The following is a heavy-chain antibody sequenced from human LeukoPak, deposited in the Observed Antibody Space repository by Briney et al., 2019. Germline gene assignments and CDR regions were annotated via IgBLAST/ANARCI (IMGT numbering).Heavy chain of an antibody. CDR3: ASRFTARQLVPADYYLMDV. D-gene: IGHD6-13*01. J-gene: IGHJ6*03. CDR2: IIPISGTT. CDR1: GVSFRDYT. V-gene: IGHV1-69*05. Sequence: ASVKVSCKASGVSFRDYTINWVRQAPGQGLEWMGAIIPISGTTNYAQRLQGRVTLTMDDSATTAFMEMSSLRSEDTAVYYCASRFTARQLVPADYYLMDVWGKGTTVFVSS.